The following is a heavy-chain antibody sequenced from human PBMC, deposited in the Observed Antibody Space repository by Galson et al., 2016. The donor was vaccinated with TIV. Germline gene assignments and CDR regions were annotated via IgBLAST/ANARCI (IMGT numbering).Heavy chain of an antibody. D-gene: IGHD3-16*01. CDR2: IYYSGNT. CDR3: ARVGLKYYYGLDV. J-gene: IGHJ6*02. V-gene: IGHV4-30-4*01. CDR1: GGSISNGDYS. Sequence: TLSLTCTVSGGSISNGDYSWSWIRQPPGKGPACIGYIYYSGNTNYKPSLESRVTISVARSKNQFSLTLRSVTAADTAVYYCARVGLKYYYGLDVWGQGTTVTVSS.